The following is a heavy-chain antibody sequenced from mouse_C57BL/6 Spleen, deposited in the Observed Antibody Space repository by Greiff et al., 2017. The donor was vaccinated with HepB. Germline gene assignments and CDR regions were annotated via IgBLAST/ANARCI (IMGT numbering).Heavy chain of an antibody. CDR1: GYTFTSYD. D-gene: IGHD2-3*01. Sequence: QVQLKQSGPELVKPGASVKLSCKASGYTFTSYDINWVKQRPGQGLEWIGWIYPRDGSTKYNEKFKGKATLTVDTSSSTAYMELHSLTSEDSAVYFCARSADGYYSGYFDVWGTGTTVTVSS. CDR2: IYPRDGST. V-gene: IGHV1-85*01. CDR3: ARSADGYYSGYFDV. J-gene: IGHJ1*03.